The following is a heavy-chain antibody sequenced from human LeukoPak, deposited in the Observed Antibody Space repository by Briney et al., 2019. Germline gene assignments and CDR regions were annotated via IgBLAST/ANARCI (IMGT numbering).Heavy chain of an antibody. CDR1: GFTFSSIS. D-gene: IGHD3-10*02. V-gene: IGHV3-21*06. CDR3: TRDLPVPSFVRGIIIYGLIDY. CDR2: ISPDGETT. J-gene: IGHJ4*02. Sequence: GGSLRLSCEASGFTFSSISMNWVRQAPGKGLEWVSSISPDGETTYHADSVKGRFTTSRDNAKSSLYLQMNSLRAEDTALYYCTRDLPVPSFVRGIIIYGLIDYWGQGTLVTVSS.